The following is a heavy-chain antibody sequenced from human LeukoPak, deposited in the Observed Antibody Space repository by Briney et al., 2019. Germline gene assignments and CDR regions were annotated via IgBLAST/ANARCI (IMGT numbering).Heavy chain of an antibody. J-gene: IGHJ3*02. CDR2: IYYSGST. Sequence: SETLSLTCTVSGGSISSSSYYWGWIRQPPGKGLEWIGSIYYSGSTYYNPSLKSRVTISVDTSKNQFSLKLSSVTAADTAVYYCARLSSDAFDIWDQGTMVTVSS. CDR1: GGSISSSSYY. V-gene: IGHV4-39*01. CDR3: ARLSSDAFDI.